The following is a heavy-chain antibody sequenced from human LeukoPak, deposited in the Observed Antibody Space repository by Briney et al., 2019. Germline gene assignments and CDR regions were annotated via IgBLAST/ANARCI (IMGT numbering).Heavy chain of an antibody. Sequence: SVKVSCKASGGTFSSYAISWVRQAPGQGLEWMGGIIPIFGTANYAQKFQGRVTITADESTSTAYMELSSLRSEDTAVYYCAKDWRNTMVRGVIITFDYWGQGTLVTVSS. CDR1: GGTFSSYA. V-gene: IGHV1-69*01. CDR3: AKDWRNTMVRGVIITFDY. J-gene: IGHJ4*02. D-gene: IGHD3-10*01. CDR2: IIPIFGTA.